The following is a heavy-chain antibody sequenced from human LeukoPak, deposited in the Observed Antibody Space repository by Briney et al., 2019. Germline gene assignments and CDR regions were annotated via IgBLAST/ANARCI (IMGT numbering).Heavy chain of an antibody. CDR1: GFTFNNYG. CDR2: IRYDGSNT. CDR3: AKDGTSYYYIYY. V-gene: IGHV3-30*02. D-gene: IGHD2/OR15-2a*01. Sequence: GGSRRLSCAASGFTFNNYGMHWVRQAPGKGLEWLAFIRYDGSNTYYADSVKGRFTVSRDDSKNTLYLQMNSLRGDDTAVYYCAKDGTSYYYIYYWGQGTLVTVSS. J-gene: IGHJ4*02.